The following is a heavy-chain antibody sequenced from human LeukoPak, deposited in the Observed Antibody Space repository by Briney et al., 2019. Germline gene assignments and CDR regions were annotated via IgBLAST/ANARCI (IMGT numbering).Heavy chain of an antibody. D-gene: IGHD3-10*01. J-gene: IGHJ4*02. Sequence: PGGSPRLSCAASGFTFSSYGMHWVRQAPGKGLEWVAFIRYDGSNKYYADSVKGRFTISRDNSKNTLYLQMNSLRAEDTAVYYCWFGGTMVRGVNLDYWGQGTLVTVSS. CDR3: WFGGTMVRGVNLDY. CDR1: GFTFSSYG. CDR2: IRYDGSNK. V-gene: IGHV3-30*02.